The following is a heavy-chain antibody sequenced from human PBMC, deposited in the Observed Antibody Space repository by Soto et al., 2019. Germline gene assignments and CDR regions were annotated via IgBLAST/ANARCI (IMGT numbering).Heavy chain of an antibody. CDR3: AYNLYDRSGYPYFDY. CDR1: GHAFTSYD. CDR2: MNPNSGDT. J-gene: IGHJ4*02. D-gene: IGHD3-22*01. V-gene: IGHV1-8*01. Sequence: ASVKVSCKPSGHAFTSYDIHWVRQATGQGLEWMGWMNPNSGDTGYAQKFQGRITMTRDNSITTAYMELSSLRSEDTAVYYCAYNLYDRSGYPYFDYWGQGTLVTAPQ.